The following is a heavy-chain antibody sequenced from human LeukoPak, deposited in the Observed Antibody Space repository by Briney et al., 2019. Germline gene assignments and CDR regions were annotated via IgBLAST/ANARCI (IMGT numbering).Heavy chain of an antibody. Sequence: GGSLRLSCAASGFTFSSYEMNWVRQAPGKGLEWVSYISSSGSTIYYADSVKGRLTISRDNAKNSLYLQMNSQRAEDTAVYYCARADSRIFRSWGQGTLVTVSS. D-gene: IGHD1-14*01. V-gene: IGHV3-48*03. CDR3: ARADSRIFRS. J-gene: IGHJ4*02. CDR1: GFTFSSYE. CDR2: ISSSGSTI.